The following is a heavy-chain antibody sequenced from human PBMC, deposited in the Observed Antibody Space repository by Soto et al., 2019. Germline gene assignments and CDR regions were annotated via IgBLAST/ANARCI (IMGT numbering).Heavy chain of an antibody. CDR1: GYTFTSYA. CDR3: ARDFSWFGELIASDY. J-gene: IGHJ4*02. D-gene: IGHD3-10*01. V-gene: IGHV1-3*01. CDR2: INAGNGNT. Sequence: QVQLVQSGAEVKKTGASVKVSCKASGYTFTSYAMHWVRQAPGQRLEWMGWINAGNGNTKYSQKLQGRVTITRDTSASTAYMELSSLRSEDTAVYYCARDFSWFGELIASDYWGQGTLVTVSS.